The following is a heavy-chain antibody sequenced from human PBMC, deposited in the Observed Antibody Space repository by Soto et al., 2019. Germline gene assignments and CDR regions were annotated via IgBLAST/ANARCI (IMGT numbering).Heavy chain of an antibody. CDR1: GGSFSGYY. V-gene: IGHV4-34*01. CDR2: INHSGST. CDR3: ASGLVATIDY. J-gene: IGHJ4*02. D-gene: IGHD5-12*01. Sequence: QVQLQQWGAGLLKPSETLSLTCAVYGGSFSGYYWSWIRQPPGKGLAWIGEINHSGSTSYNPSLKSRVTISVDTSKNQFSMKLSSGTAADTAGYYCASGLVATIDYWGQGTLVTVSS.